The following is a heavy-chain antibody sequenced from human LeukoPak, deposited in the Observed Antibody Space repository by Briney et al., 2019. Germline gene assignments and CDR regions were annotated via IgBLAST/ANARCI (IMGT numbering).Heavy chain of an antibody. D-gene: IGHD7-27*01. Sequence: PSETLSLTCTVSGGSISSSSYHWGWIRQPPGKGLEWIGSIYYSGNTYHNPSLKSRVTISVDTSKNQFSLKLTSVTAADTAVYYRARVRQTQTGDFDYWGQGTLVTVSS. CDR2: IYYSGNT. J-gene: IGHJ4*02. V-gene: IGHV4-39*01. CDR1: GGSISSSSYH. CDR3: ARVRQTQTGDFDY.